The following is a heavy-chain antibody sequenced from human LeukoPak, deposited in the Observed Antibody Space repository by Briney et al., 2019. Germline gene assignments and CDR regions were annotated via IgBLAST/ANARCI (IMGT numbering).Heavy chain of an antibody. CDR2: INHSGST. J-gene: IGHJ4*02. CDR3: TRGPGIAAAGLFDY. Sequence: SETLSLTCAVYGGSFSGYYWSWIRQPPGKGLEWIGEINHSGSTNHNPSLKSRVTISVDTSKNQFSLKLSSVTAADTAVYYCTRGPGIAAAGLFDYWGQGTLVTVSS. D-gene: IGHD6-13*01. V-gene: IGHV4-34*01. CDR1: GGSFSGYY.